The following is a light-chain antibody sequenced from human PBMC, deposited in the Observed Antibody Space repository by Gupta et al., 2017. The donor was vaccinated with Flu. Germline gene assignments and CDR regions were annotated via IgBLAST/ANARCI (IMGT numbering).Light chain of an antibody. CDR3: QTRVPGNLYV. CDR1: IVRTMDA. Sequence: QLVVTQSPSASASVGASVKLTCTLNIVRTMDAIAWHKHRPERGPRVLMKVNYDGSHMKGDGVPARFSASSSGTDRFLTISARQAEDEAYYYGQTRVPGNLYVVGAGTKVTV. V-gene: IGLV4-69*01. J-gene: IGLJ1*01. CDR2: VNYDGSH.